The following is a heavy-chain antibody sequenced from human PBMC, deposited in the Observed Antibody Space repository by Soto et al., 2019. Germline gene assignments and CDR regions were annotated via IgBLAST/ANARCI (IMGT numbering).Heavy chain of an antibody. CDR2: NSGGGGTT. CDR1: GFTLSSYA. CDR3: AKPPRYCSGGGCYGGYFDY. V-gene: IGHV3-23*01. D-gene: IGHD2-15*01. Sequence: EVQLLESGGGLVQPGGSLRLSCAASGFTLSSYAMSWVRQAPGKGLEWVSANSGGGGTTYYADSVKGRFTISRDNSKNTLYLQMNSLRAEETAVYYCAKPPRYCSGGGCYGGYFDYWGQGTLVTVSS. J-gene: IGHJ4*02.